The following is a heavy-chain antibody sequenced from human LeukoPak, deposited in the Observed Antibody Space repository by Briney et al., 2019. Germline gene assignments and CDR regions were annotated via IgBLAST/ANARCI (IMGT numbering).Heavy chain of an antibody. V-gene: IGHV3-30*01. Sequence: PGGSLRLSCAASGFTFSTYAMHWVRQAPGKGLEWVAVISYDGSNKFHADSVKGRFTISRDNSKNILYLQMNSLRAEDTAVYYCARGYILAGYYSPFDYWGQGTLATVSS. CDR2: ISYDGSNK. J-gene: IGHJ4*02. CDR3: ARGYILAGYYSPFDY. CDR1: GFTFSTYA. D-gene: IGHD3-9*01.